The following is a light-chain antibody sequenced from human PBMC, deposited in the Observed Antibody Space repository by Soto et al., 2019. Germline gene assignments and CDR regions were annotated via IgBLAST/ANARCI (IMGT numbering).Light chain of an antibody. V-gene: IGKV1-27*01. CDR3: QKYNTAPLT. J-gene: IGKJ4*01. CDR2: AAS. CDR1: KGISNY. Sequence: GDRVPITCRASKGISNYLAWYQQKPGKVPQLLIYAASTLQSGVPSRFSGSGSGTSFTLTISSLQPEDVATYYCQKYNTAPLTFGGGTKVEI.